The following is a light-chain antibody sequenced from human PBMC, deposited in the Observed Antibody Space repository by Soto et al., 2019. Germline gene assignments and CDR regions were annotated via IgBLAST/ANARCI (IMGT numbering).Light chain of an antibody. CDR2: EAS. Sequence: EIVMTQSPATLSVSPGERATLSCRASQSVARKLAWYQQKPGQAPRLLIHEASIRATGIPARFSGSGSGTEFALTISRLEPEDFAVYYCQYYGSSHSNTFGQGTRLEIK. CDR1: QSVARK. CDR3: QYYGSSHSNT. V-gene: IGKV3-15*01. J-gene: IGKJ5*01.